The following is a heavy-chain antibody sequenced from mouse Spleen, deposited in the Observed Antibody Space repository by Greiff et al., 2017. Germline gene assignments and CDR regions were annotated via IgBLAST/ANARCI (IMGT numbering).Heavy chain of an antibody. CDR2: INPSTGGT. CDR3: ARGDSMSVFAY. Sequence: EVQLQQSGPELVKPGASVKISCKASGYSFTGYYMNWVKQSPEKSLEWIGEINPSTGGTTYNQKFKAKATLTVDKSSSTAYMQLKSLTSEDSAVYDCARGDSMSVFAYWGQGTLVTVSA. CDR1: GYSFTGYY. J-gene: IGHJ3*01. V-gene: IGHV1-42*01. D-gene: IGHD2-3*01.